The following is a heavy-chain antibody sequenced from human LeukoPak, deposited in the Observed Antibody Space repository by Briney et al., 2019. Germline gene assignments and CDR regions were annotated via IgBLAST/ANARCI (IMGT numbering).Heavy chain of an antibody. CDR2: IYYSGST. J-gene: IGHJ4*02. V-gene: IGHV4-59*08. CDR1: GGSISSYY. CDR3: ASQSVGATEYFDY. D-gene: IGHD1-26*01. Sequence: SETLSLTCTVSGGSISSYYWSWLRQPPGKGLVWLGYIYYSGSTNYNPSLKSRVTISVDTSKNQFSLKRSSVTAADTAVYYCASQSVGATEYFDYWGQGTLVTVSS.